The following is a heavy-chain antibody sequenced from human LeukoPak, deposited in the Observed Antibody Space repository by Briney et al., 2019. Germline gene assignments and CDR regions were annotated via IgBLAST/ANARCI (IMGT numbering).Heavy chain of an antibody. CDR1: GGSISSGSYY. Sequence: SETLSLTCTVSGGSISSGSYYWRWIRQPAGKGLEWIGRIYTSGSTNYNPSLKSRVTISVDTSKNQFSLKLSSVTAADTAVYYCARGTYYGSGFTMSPDWGQGTLVTVSS. J-gene: IGHJ4*02. CDR2: IYTSGST. V-gene: IGHV4-61*02. D-gene: IGHD3-10*01. CDR3: ARGTYYGSGFTMSPD.